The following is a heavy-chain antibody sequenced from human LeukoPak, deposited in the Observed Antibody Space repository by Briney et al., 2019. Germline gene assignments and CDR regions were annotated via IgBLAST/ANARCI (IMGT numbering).Heavy chain of an antibody. J-gene: IGHJ6*03. V-gene: IGHV4-34*01. D-gene: IGHD6-13*01. CDR3: ARGLSSSRRTYYYYYMDV. CDR2: INHSGST. CDR1: GGSFSGYY. Sequence: SETLSPTCAVYGGSFSGYYWSWIRQPPGKGLEWIGEINHSGSTNYNPSLKSRVTISVDTSKNQFSLKLSSVTAADTAVYYCARGLSSSRRTYYYYYMDVWGKGTTVTVSS.